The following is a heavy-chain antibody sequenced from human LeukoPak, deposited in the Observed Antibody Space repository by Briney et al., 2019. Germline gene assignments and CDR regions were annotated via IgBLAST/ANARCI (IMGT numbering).Heavy chain of an antibody. Sequence: GGSLRLSCAASGFTVSNDWMHWVRQAPGEGLVWVSRVNSDRRSVAYADSVQGRFTISTDNTKNTVYLQMDSLRAEDTAVYYCTRERNNGWDSWGQGTLVSVSS. CDR2: VNSDRRSV. V-gene: IGHV3-74*01. CDR3: TRERNNGWDS. CDR1: GFTVSNDW. J-gene: IGHJ4*02. D-gene: IGHD6-19*01.